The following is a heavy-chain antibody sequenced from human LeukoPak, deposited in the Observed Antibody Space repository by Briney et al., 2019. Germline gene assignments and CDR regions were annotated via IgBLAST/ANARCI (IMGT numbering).Heavy chain of an antibody. Sequence: ASVKVSCKASGYTFTSYGISWVRQAPGRGLEWMGWISAYSNNTNYAQKLQGRVTMTTDTSTSTAYMELRSLRSDDTAVYYCARDRGSFLIDYWGQGTLVTVSS. CDR2: ISAYSNNT. D-gene: IGHD1-26*01. V-gene: IGHV1-18*01. J-gene: IGHJ4*02. CDR3: ARDRGSFLIDY. CDR1: GYTFTSYG.